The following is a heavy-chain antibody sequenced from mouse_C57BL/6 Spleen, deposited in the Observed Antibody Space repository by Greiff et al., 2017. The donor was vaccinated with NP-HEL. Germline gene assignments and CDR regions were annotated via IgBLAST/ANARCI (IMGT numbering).Heavy chain of an antibody. J-gene: IGHJ2*01. D-gene: IGHD1-1*01. CDR2: ISGGGGNT. Sequence: EVKLVESGGGLVKPGGSLKLSCAASGFTFSSYTMSWVRQTPEKRLEWVATISGGGGNTYYPDSVKGRFTISRDNAKNTLYLQMSSLRSEDTALYYCARQGYYYGSSSYYFDYWGQGTTLTVSS. V-gene: IGHV5-9*01. CDR1: GFTFSSYT. CDR3: ARQGYYYGSSSYYFDY.